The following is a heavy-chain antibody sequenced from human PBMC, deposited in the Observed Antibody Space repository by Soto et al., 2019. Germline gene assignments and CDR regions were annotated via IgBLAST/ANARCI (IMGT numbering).Heavy chain of an antibody. CDR1: GFIVSDTY. J-gene: IGHJ3*02. V-gene: IGHV3-66*01. CDR3: AREPRYCRGGSCSITGDAYDI. D-gene: IGHD2-15*01. CDR2: ISNRGDT. Sequence: EVQLVESGGGLVQPGGSLRISCPASGFIVSDTYVNWVRQAPGKGLEWVSVISNRGDTHYADSVRGRFRLSRDLSDNTLPHQMNNLRVEDTAVYYCAREPRYCRGGSCSITGDAYDIWGQGTMVTVSS.